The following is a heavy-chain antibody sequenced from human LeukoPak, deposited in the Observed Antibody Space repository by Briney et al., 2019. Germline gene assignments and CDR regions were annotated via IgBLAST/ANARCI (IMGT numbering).Heavy chain of an antibody. J-gene: IGHJ4*02. CDR3: ARVIQPYYYGSGSYPDY. Sequence: GGSLRLSCAASGFTFSSYSMNWVRQAPGKGLEWVSSISSSSSYIYYADSVKGRFTISRDNAKNSLYLQMNSLRAEDTAVYYCARVIQPYYYGSGSYPDYWGQGTLVTVSS. CDR2: ISSSSSYI. D-gene: IGHD3-10*01. CDR1: GFTFSSYS. V-gene: IGHV3-21*01.